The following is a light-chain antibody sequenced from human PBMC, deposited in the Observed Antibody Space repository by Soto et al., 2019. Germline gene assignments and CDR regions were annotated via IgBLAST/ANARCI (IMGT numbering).Light chain of an antibody. Sequence: DIQMTQSPSSLSASVGDRVTITCRASQSISSYLDWYQQKPGKAPKLLIYAASRLKSGVPSRFSGSGSGTDFTITISSLQPDDFATYYCQQSNSTPRTFGQGTKVEIK. CDR2: AAS. J-gene: IGKJ1*01. V-gene: IGKV1-39*01. CDR3: QQSNSTPRT. CDR1: QSISSY.